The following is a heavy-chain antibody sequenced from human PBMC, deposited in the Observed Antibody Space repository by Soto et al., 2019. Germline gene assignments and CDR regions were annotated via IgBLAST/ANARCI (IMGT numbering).Heavy chain of an antibody. CDR1: GYSFTSYW. J-gene: IGHJ6*02. V-gene: IGHV5-51*01. CDR2: IYPGDSDT. D-gene: IGHD2-15*01. CDR3: ARQNVGYCSGGSCETYGMDV. Sequence: GESLKISCKGSGYSFTSYWIGWVRQMPGKGLEWMGIIYPGDSDTRYGPSFQGQVTISADKSISTAYLQWSSLKASDTAMYYRARQNVGYCSGGSCETYGMDVWGQGTTVTVSS.